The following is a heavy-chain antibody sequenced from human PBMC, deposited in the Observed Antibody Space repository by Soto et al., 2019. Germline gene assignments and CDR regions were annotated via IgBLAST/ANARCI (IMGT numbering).Heavy chain of an antibody. J-gene: IGHJ4*02. CDR1: GFTFSSYE. Sequence: GGSLRLSCAASGFTFSSYEMNWVRQAPGKGLEWVSYISSSGSTIYYADSVKGRFTISRDNAKNSLYLQMNSLRAEDTAVYYCARAHVVVTATVDYWGQGTLVTVSS. CDR2: ISSSGSTI. V-gene: IGHV3-48*03. CDR3: ARAHVVVTATVDY. D-gene: IGHD2-21*02.